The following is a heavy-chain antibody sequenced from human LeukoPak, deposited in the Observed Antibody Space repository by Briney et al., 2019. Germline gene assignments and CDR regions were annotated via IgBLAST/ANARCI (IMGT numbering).Heavy chain of an antibody. CDR3: ARAYSGSYYQYYYYYMDV. CDR1: GFTFSSYA. J-gene: IGHJ6*03. CDR2: ISSNGGST. D-gene: IGHD1-26*01. V-gene: IGHV3-64*01. Sequence: PGGSLRLSCAASGFTFSSYAMHWVRQAPGKGLEYVSAISSNGGSTYYANSVKGRFTISRDNSKNTLYLQMGSLRAEDMAVYYCARAYSGSYYQYYYYYMDVWGKGTTVTISS.